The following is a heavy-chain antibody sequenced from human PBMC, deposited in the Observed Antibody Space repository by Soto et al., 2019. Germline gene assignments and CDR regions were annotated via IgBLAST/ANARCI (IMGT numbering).Heavy chain of an antibody. Sequence: EAQLVESGGSLVQPGGSLRLSCAAFGFTYRSYDMHWVRHVPGKGLEWVSSLGGAGAREYAGSVRGRFTISRDNAKNSLYLQMDSLRVADTAVYYCTRATFGVGMDLWGQGTPVTVSS. V-gene: IGHV3-13*01. CDR3: TRATFGVGMDL. J-gene: IGHJ6*02. CDR1: GFTYRSYD. D-gene: IGHD3-10*01. CDR2: LGGAGAR.